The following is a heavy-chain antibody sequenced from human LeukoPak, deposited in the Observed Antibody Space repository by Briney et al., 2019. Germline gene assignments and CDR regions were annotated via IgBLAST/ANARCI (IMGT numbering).Heavy chain of an antibody. CDR2: IYYSGST. CDR1: GGSISSYY. CDR3: ARVKWLSRIFGYYFDY. D-gene: IGHD3-22*01. V-gene: IGHV4-59*01. J-gene: IGHJ4*02. Sequence: PSETLSLTCTVSGGSISSYYWSWIRQPPGKGLEWIGYIYYSGSTNYNPSLKSRVTISVDTSKNQFSLKLSSVTAADTAVYYCARVKWLSRIFGYYFDYWGQGTLVTVSS.